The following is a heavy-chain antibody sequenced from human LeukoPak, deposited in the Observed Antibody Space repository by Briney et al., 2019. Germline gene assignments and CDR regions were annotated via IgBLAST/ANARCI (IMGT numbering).Heavy chain of an antibody. Sequence: ASVKVSCKASGYTFTSYAMHWVRQAPGQRLEWMVWINAGNGNTKYSQKFQGRVTITRDTSASTAYMELSSLRSEDPAGYYCAIRGAAGTRFDYWGQGTLVTVSS. CDR1: GYTFTSYA. D-gene: IGHD1-1*01. CDR3: AIRGAAGTRFDY. V-gene: IGHV1-3*01. J-gene: IGHJ4*02. CDR2: INAGNGNT.